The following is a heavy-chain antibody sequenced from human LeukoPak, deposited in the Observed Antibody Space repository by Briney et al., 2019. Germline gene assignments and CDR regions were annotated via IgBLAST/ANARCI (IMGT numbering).Heavy chain of an antibody. J-gene: IGHJ5*02. CDR1: GGSISSSSYY. V-gene: IGHV4-39*06. CDR2: IYYSGST. D-gene: IGHD1-26*01. Sequence: PSETLSLTCTVSGGSISSSSYYWGWIRQPPGKGLEWIGSIYYSGSTYYNPSLKSRVTISVDKSKNQFPLKLSSVTAADTAVYYCARIVGATNWFDPWGQGTLVTVSS. CDR3: ARIVGATNWFDP.